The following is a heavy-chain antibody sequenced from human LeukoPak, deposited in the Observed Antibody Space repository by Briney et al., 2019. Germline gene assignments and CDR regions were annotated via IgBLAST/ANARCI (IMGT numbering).Heavy chain of an antibody. V-gene: IGHV3-74*01. Sequence: GGSLRLSCAASGFTFSSYWMHWVRQAPGKGLVWVSRITTDGSVTHYADSVKGRFTISRDNSKNTLYLQMNSLRAEDAAVYYCATIGDRRSGELYRIDYWGQGTLVTVSS. CDR1: GFTFSSYW. CDR3: ATIGDRRSGELYRIDY. CDR2: ITTDGSVT. J-gene: IGHJ4*02. D-gene: IGHD1-26*01.